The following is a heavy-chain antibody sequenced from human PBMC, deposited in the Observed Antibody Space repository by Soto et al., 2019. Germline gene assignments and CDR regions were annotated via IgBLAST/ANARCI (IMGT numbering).Heavy chain of an antibody. D-gene: IGHD3-10*01. Sequence: GGSLRLSCTASGLTFRSYVMHWVRQAPGKGLEWVAVIWYDGSNKYYADSVQGRFTISRDNSKNTLYLQMDSLRAEDTAVYYCAKGPDYYGSGLGWDYMDVWGKGTTVTVSS. CDR3: AKGPDYYGSGLGWDYMDV. V-gene: IGHV3-33*06. CDR2: IWYDGSNK. J-gene: IGHJ6*03. CDR1: GLTFRSYV.